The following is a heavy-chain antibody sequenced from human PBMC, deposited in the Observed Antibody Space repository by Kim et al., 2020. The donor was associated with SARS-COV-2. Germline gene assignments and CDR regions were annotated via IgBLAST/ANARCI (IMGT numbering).Heavy chain of an antibody. D-gene: IGHD3-10*01. CDR2: INQSGST. V-gene: IGHV4-34*01. Sequence: SETLSLTCAVYGGSLSGNYWSWIRQPPGKGLEWIGEINQSGSTNYNPSLKSRVTISVDTSKNQFSLKLSSVTAADTAVYYCATRSGSQSPLDPWGQGTLVTVSS. CDR1: GGSLSGNY. J-gene: IGHJ5*02. CDR3: ATRSGSQSPLDP.